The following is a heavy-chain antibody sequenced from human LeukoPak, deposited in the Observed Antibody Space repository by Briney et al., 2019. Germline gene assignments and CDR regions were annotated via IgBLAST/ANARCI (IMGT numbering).Heavy chain of an antibody. CDR1: GGSFSGYY. CDR3: ARGPNGPLNWFDP. J-gene: IGHJ5*02. V-gene: IGHV4-34*01. Sequence: SETLSLTCAVYGGSFSGYYWSWIRQPPGKGLEWIGEINHSGSTNYNPSLKSRVTISVDTSKNQFSLKLGSVTAADTAVYYCARGPNGPLNWFDPWGQGTLVTVSS. CDR2: INHSGST.